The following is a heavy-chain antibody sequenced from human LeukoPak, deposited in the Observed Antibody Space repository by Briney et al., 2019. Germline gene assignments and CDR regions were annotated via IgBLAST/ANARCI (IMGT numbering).Heavy chain of an antibody. Sequence: PGGSLRLSCAASGLIFSNYAMSWVRQAPGTGLEWVSGIRSSGDSTYYADSVKGRFTISRDNSKNTLYLQMNSLRAEDTALYYCAKGNWNKLEVFDYWGQGTLVTVSS. CDR1: GLIFSNYA. CDR3: AKGNWNKLEVFDY. V-gene: IGHV3-23*01. J-gene: IGHJ4*02. D-gene: IGHD1/OR15-1a*01. CDR2: IRSSGDST.